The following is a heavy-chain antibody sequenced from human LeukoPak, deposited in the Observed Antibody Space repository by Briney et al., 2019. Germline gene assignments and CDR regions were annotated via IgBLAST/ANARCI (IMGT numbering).Heavy chain of an antibody. CDR2: IYYSGST. D-gene: IGHD3-3*01. Sequence: PSETLSLTCTVSGGSISSYYWSWIRQPPGKGLEWIGYIYYSGSTNYNPSLKSRVTISVDTPKSQFSLKLSSVTAADTAVYYCARLGYDFWSGFRYNWFDPWGQGTLVTVSS. V-gene: IGHV4-59*08. CDR1: GGSISSYY. CDR3: ARLGYDFWSGFRYNWFDP. J-gene: IGHJ5*02.